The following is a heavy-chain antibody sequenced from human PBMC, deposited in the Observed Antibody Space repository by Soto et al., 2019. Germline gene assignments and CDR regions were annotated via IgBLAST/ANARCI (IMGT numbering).Heavy chain of an antibody. CDR2: ISAYNGNT. CDR3: ARDGMRLKYYYYGMDV. D-gene: IGHD6-25*01. Sequence: QVQLVQSGAEVKKPGASVKVSCKASGYTFTSYGISWVRQAPGQGLEWMGWISAYNGNTNYAQKLQGRVTMTTDTSTRTDYMELRSLRSDDTAVYYCARDGMRLKYYYYGMDVWGQGTTVTVSS. V-gene: IGHV1-18*01. J-gene: IGHJ6*02. CDR1: GYTFTSYG.